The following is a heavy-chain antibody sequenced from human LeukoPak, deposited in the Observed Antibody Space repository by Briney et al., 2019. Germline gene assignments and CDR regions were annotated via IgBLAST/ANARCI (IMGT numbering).Heavy chain of an antibody. CDR3: ATTYFYDNSGSYYFDY. CDR1: GFSFSTYA. CDR2: ISGSGYST. J-gene: IGHJ4*02. Sequence: GGSLRLSCAASGFSFSTYAMNWVRQAPGKGLEWVSGISGSGYSTYYADSVKGRFTISRDNSKDTLYLQLNSLRAEDTAVYYCATTYFYDNSGSYYFDYWGQGTPVTVSS. V-gene: IGHV3-23*01. D-gene: IGHD3-22*01.